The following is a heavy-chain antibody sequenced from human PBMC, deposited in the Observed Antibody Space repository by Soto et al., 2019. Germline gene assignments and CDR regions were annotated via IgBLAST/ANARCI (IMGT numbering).Heavy chain of an antibody. CDR1: GYTFTSYY. V-gene: IGHV1-46*01. J-gene: IGHJ4*02. CDR2: INPSGGST. Sequence: ASVKVSCKASGYTFTSYYMHWVRQAPGQGLEWMGIINPSGGSTSYAQKFQGRVTMTRDTSTSTVYMELSSLRSEDTAVYYCASSPIYYSDSSGYGPLDYWGQGTLVTVSS. CDR3: ASSPIYYSDSSGYGPLDY. D-gene: IGHD3-22*01.